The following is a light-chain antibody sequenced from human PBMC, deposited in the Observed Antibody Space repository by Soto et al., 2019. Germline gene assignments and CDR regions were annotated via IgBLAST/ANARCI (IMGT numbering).Light chain of an antibody. CDR1: QSVSSNN. CDR3: QQYDNSIT. V-gene: IGKV3-20*01. J-gene: IGKJ5*01. CDR2: GAS. Sequence: EIVLTQSPGTLSLSPGETATLSYRASQSVSSNNLAWYHQKPGQTPRLLIYGASSRATGIPDRFSGSGSGTDFTLTISRLEPEDFAVYYCQQYDNSITFGQGTRLEIE.